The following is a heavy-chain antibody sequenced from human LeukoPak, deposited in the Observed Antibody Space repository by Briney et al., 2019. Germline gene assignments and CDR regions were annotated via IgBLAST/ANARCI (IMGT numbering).Heavy chain of an antibody. D-gene: IGHD5-24*01. CDR2: IHPSGST. CDR3: AREGKNGCNYFDF. CDR1: GDSMSSHY. Sequence: SETLSLTCTVSGDSMSSHYWSWIRQPPGKGLEWIAYIHPSGSTNYNPSLKSRVTISVDTSKNQFSLKVSSVTAADTAVYYCAREGKNGCNYFDFRGQGTLVTVSS. V-gene: IGHV4-59*11. J-gene: IGHJ4*02.